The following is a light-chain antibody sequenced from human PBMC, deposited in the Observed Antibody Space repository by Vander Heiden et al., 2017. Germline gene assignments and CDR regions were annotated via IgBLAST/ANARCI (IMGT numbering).Light chain of an antibody. V-gene: IGLV3-1*01. CDR1: KLGDKY. CDR3: QAWDSSNVV. Sequence: SYELPQPPSVSVSPGQPASIPCSGAKLGDKYACWYQQKPGQSPVLVIYQDSKRPSGIPERFSGSSSGNTATLTISGTQAMDEADYYCQAWDSSNVVFGGGTKLTVL. J-gene: IGLJ2*01. CDR2: QDS.